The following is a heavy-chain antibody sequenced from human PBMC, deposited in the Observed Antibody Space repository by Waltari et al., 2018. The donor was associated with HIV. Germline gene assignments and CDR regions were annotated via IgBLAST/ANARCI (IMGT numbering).Heavy chain of an antibody. CDR1: GFPFSNAG. Sequence: PLVESGGGLVKPGGSLRLSCAASGFPFSNAGMSWVRQAPGKGLEWVGRIKSKSEGGTAHYAALVKGRFNISRDDSKNTLYMEMNSLKTEDTAMYFCTTAMGGSYYGRDYWGQGTLVTVSS. CDR2: IKSKSEGGTA. CDR3: TTAMGGSYYGRDY. D-gene: IGHD1-26*01. V-gene: IGHV3-15*01. J-gene: IGHJ4*02.